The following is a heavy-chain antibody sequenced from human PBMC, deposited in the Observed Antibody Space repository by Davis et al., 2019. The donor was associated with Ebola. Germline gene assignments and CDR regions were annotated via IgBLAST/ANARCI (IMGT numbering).Heavy chain of an antibody. J-gene: IGHJ3*02. CDR1: GFTFTSYA. CDR2: INAGNGNT. CDR3: ARGGWLRRGDAFDI. Sequence: GESLKISCAASGFTFTSYAMHWVRQAPGQRLEWMGWINAGNGNTKYSQKFQGRVTITRDTSASTAYMELSSLRSEDTAVYYCARGGWLRRGDAFDIWGQGTMVTVSS. V-gene: IGHV1-3*01. D-gene: IGHD5-24*01.